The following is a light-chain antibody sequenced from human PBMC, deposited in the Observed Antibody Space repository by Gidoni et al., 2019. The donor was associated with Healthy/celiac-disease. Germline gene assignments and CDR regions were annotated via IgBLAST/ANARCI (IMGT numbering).Light chain of an antibody. CDR3: QQRSNWPPIFT. CDR1: QSVSSY. V-gene: IGKV3-11*01. CDR2: DAS. Sequence: EIVLTPSPATLSLSPGERATLSCRARQSVSSYLAWYQQKPGQAPRLLIYDASNRATGIPARFSGSGSGTDVTLTISSLEPEDFSAYYCQQRSNWPPIFTFGPGTKVEIK. J-gene: IGKJ3*01.